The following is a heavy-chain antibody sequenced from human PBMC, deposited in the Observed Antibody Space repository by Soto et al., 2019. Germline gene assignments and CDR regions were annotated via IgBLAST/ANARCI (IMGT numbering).Heavy chain of an antibody. Sequence: GASVKVSCKASGYTFTGYYMHWVRQAPGQRLEWMGWINADNGNTKYAQKLQGRVTMTTDTSTSTAYMELRSLRSDDTAVYYCARDGPMDRAFDIWGQGTMVTVSS. D-gene: IGHD3-10*01. V-gene: IGHV1-18*04. CDR1: GYTFTGYY. J-gene: IGHJ3*02. CDR2: INADNGNT. CDR3: ARDGPMDRAFDI.